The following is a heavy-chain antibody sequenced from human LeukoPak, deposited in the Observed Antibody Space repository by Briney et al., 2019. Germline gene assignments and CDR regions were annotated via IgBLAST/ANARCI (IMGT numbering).Heavy chain of an antibody. V-gene: IGHV3-30*18. D-gene: IGHD6-13*01. CDR1: GFTFSSYG. J-gene: IGHJ4*02. Sequence: GGSLRLSCAASGFTFSSYGMHWVRQAPGKGLEWVAVISYDGSNKYYADSVKGRFTISRDNSKNALYLQMNSLRAEDTAVYYCANGYSSSWYGNVYWGQGTLVTVSS. CDR2: ISYDGSNK. CDR3: ANGYSSSWYGNVY.